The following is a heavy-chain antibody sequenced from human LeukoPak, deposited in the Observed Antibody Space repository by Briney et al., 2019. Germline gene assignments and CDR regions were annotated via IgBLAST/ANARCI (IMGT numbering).Heavy chain of an antibody. CDR3: AKGSIYSSSWYRRNYFDY. CDR1: GFTFSTYG. Sequence: GGSLRLSCAASGFTFSTYGVYWVRQAPGKGLEWVSSNSGGSTYYADSVKGRFTISRDNSKNTLYLQMNSLRAEDTAVYYCAKGSIYSSSWYRRNYFDYWGQGTLVTVSS. CDR2: NSGGST. V-gene: IGHV3-23*01. D-gene: IGHD6-13*01. J-gene: IGHJ4*02.